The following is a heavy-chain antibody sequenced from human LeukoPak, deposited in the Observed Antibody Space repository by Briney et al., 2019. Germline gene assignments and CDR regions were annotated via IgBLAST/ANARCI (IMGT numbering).Heavy chain of an antibody. CDR3: ARGNILSGYCFDF. CDR1: GGSITGYY. J-gene: IGHJ4*02. D-gene: IGHD3-9*01. CDR2: IHYTGAT. V-gene: IGHV4-34*01. Sequence: SETLSLTCAVYGGSITGYYWSWIRQPPGKGLEWVGEIHYTGATSYNASLKSRATISIDTSKNQVCLKLSSVTAADTAVYYCARGNILSGYCFDFWGQGALVTVSS.